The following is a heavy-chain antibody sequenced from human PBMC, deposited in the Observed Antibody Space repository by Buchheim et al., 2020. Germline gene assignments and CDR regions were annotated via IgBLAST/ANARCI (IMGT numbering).Heavy chain of an antibody. CDR3: ARFSSFRNYDSSGYYYIGWFDP. CDR1: GGTFSSYA. J-gene: IGHJ5*02. CDR2: IIPIFGTA. D-gene: IGHD3-22*01. Sequence: QVQLVQSGAEVKKPGSSVKVSCKASGGTFSSYAISWVRQAPGQGLEWMGGIIPIFGTANYAQKFQGRVTITADESTSTAYMELSSLRSEDTAVYYCARFSSFRNYDSSGYYYIGWFDPWGQGTL. V-gene: IGHV1-69*01.